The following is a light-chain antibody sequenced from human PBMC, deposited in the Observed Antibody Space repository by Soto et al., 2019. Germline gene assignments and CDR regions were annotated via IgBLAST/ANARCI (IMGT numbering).Light chain of an antibody. V-gene: IGKV1-5*03. J-gene: IGKJ1*01. CDR2: KAS. Sequence: DIQMTQSPSTLSASVGDRVTITCRASQSISSWLDWYQQKPGKAPKLLIYKASSLESGVPSRFSGSGSGTEFPLTISKLQPDDFAPYYCQQYKSYPWTFGQGTKVEIK. CDR1: QSISSW. CDR3: QQYKSYPWT.